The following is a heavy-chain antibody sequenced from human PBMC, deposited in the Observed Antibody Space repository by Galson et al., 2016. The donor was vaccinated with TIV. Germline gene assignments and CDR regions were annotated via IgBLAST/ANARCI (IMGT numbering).Heavy chain of an antibody. CDR1: GFIFGNAW. CDR3: STDYSNGWLAGGA. Sequence: SLRLSCAGSGFIFGNAWLTWVRQSPGKGLEWVGRIKSYTGDGTTDYAVPVRGRFSISRDDSRNTLYLQMNSLKTEDTGVYYCSTDYSNGWLAGGAWGQGTLVTVSS. V-gene: IGHV3-15*01. CDR2: IKSYTGDGTT. D-gene: IGHD6-19*01. J-gene: IGHJ5*02.